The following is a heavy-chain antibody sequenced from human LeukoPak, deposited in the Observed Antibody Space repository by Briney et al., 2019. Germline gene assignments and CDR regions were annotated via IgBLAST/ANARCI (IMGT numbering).Heavy chain of an antibody. CDR2: IYTSGST. CDR1: GGSISSYY. J-gene: IGHJ4*02. V-gene: IGHV4-4*09. D-gene: IGHD6-25*01. CDR3: ARSESAAAGASDY. Sequence: SETLSLTCTVSGGSISSYYWSWIRQPPGKGLEWIGYIYTSGSTNYDPSFKSRVTISVDTSKNQFSLKLSSVTAADTAVYYCARSESAAAGASDYWGQGALVTVSS.